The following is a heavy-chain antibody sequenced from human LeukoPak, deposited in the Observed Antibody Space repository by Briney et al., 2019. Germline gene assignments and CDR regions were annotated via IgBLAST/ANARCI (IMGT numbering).Heavy chain of an antibody. CDR1: GFTLDDYG. CDR2: IGWSGSST. D-gene: IGHD6-19*01. J-gene: IGHJ4*02. CDR3: ARDRASGWYRGDYDY. V-gene: IGHV3-20*04. Sequence: GGSLRLSCVASGFTLDDYGMSWVRQAPGKGLEWVSGIGWSGSSTGYADSVKGRFTISIDNAKNSLYLQLNSLRAEDTAFYYCARDRASGWYRGDYDYWGQGTLVTVSS.